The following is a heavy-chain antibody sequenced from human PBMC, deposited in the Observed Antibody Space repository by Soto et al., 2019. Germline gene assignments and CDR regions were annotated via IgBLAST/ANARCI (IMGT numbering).Heavy chain of an antibody. J-gene: IGHJ6*01. D-gene: IGHD3-3*01. Sequence: QVQLVQSGAEVQKPGSSVRVSCKPSGVSFSSYAINWGRQAPGQGLEWLGAIIAVSGPTNVAQKIQDRVTITAGERSSTVCMALGSMSSAETAVYFCCITDAPLGWRWG. CDR1: GVSFSSYA. CDR3: CITDAPLGWR. V-gene: IGHV1-69*01. CDR2: IIAVSGPT.